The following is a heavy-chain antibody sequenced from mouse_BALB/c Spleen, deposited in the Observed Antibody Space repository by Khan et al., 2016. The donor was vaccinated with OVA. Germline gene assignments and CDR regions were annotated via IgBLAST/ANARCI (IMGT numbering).Heavy chain of an antibody. CDR1: GYTFTSYT. V-gene: IGHV1-4*01. CDR2: INPSNDYT. J-gene: IGHJ3*01. Sequence: VQLQESGAELARPGASVKMFCKASGYTFTSYTIHWIKKRPGQGLEWIGYINPSNDYTNYNQKFKDKATLTTDKSSTTAYLRLSSLTSDDSAVYNCVRDGAYHRNDGWFAYWGQGTLVTVSA. CDR3: VRDGAYHRNDGWFAY. D-gene: IGHD2-14*01.